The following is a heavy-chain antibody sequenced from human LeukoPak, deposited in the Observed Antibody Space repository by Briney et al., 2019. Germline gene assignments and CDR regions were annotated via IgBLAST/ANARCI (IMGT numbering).Heavy chain of an antibody. V-gene: IGHV3-13*04. J-gene: IGHJ6*03. CDR2: IGTAGDT. Sequence: GSLRLSCAASGFTFSSYDMHWVRQTTGKGLEWVSAIGTAGDTYYPGSVKGRFTISRDDVRNSLYLQMNSLRAEDTAVYYCARSGYSSSSGYYYYYMDVWGKGTTVTVSS. CDR3: ARSGYSSSSGYYYYYMDV. D-gene: IGHD6-6*01. CDR1: GFTFSSYD.